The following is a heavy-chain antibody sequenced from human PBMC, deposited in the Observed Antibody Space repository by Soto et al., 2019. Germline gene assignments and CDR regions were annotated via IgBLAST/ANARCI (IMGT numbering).Heavy chain of an antibody. Sequence: SVKVSCKASGGTFSSYTISWVRQAPGQGLEWMVRIIPILGIANYAQKFQGRVAITADESTSTAYMELSSLRSEDTAVYYCASLYYYDSSGYYYNPFDYWG. CDR1: GGTFSSYT. D-gene: IGHD3-22*01. J-gene: IGHJ4*01. CDR3: ASLYYYDSSGYYYNPFDY. V-gene: IGHV1-69*02. CDR2: IIPILGIA.